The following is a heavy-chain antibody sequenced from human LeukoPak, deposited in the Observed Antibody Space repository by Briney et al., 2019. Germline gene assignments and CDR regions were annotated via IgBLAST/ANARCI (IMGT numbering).Heavy chain of an antibody. V-gene: IGHV1-69*01. CDR1: GGTYNNYA. D-gene: IGHD3-10*01. CDR3: ARDHRGFGSGNYYHLDV. J-gene: IGHJ6*03. CDR2: ILPVFGTS. Sequence: GSSVKVSCKASGGTYNNYAITWVRQAPGQGLEWVGGILPVFGTSNYAQRFQGRVTITADESTGTTYMELSSLRSEDTAVYYCARDHRGFGSGNYYHLDVWGKGTTVTVSS.